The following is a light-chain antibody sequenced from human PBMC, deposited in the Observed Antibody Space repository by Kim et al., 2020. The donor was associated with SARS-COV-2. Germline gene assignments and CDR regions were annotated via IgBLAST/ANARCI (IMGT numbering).Light chain of an antibody. CDR1: INDIGSYSL. Sequence: SITISCTGTINDIGSYSLVCWYQQFPGEAPKLMIYEGSKRPSGVSPRFSGYKSGNTASLTISGLQAEDEADYYCCSHAGGGTMLFGGGTQLTVL. CDR2: EGS. J-gene: IGLJ2*01. CDR3: CSHAGGGTML. V-gene: IGLV2-23*01.